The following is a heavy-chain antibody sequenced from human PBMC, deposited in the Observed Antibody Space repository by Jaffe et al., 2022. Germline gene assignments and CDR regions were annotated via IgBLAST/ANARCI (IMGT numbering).Heavy chain of an antibody. Sequence: QLQLQESGPGLVKPSETLSLTCTVSGGSISSSSYYWGWIRQPPGKGLEWIGSIYYSGSTYYNPSLKSRVTISVDTSKNQFSLKLSSVTAADTAVYYCASTSGGRITIFGVSTDPLYFDYWGQGTLVTVSS. V-gene: IGHV4-39*01. CDR2: IYYSGST. D-gene: IGHD3-3*01. J-gene: IGHJ4*02. CDR1: GGSISSSSYY. CDR3: ASTSGGRITIFGVSTDPLYFDY.